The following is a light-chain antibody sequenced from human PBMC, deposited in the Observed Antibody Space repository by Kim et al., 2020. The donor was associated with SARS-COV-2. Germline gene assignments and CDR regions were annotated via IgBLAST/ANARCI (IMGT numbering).Light chain of an antibody. V-gene: IGKV3-15*01. CDR1: QGVSSN. CDR3: QQYNNWPYT. CDR2: GAS. Sequence: EIVMTQSPATLSVSPGERATLSCRASQGVSSNLAWYQQKLGQAPRLLIYGASTGATGIPARFSGSGSGTEFTLTISSLQSEDFAVYYCQQYNNWPYTFGKGTKLEI. J-gene: IGKJ2*01.